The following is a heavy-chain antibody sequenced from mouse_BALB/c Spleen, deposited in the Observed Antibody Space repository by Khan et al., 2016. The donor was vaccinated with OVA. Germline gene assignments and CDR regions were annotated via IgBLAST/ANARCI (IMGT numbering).Heavy chain of an antibody. CDR1: GYTFSSYW. CDR2: ILPGSGNT. CDR3: ARVEAIYDGYYHVSWFAY. Sequence: QVQLQQSGAELMKPGASVKISCKAPGYTFSSYWLDWVKQRPGHGLEWIGEILPGSGNTKYNEKFKGKATFTADTSSNTAYMQLSSLTSEDSAVYYCARVEAIYDGYYHVSWFAYWGQGTLVTVSA. D-gene: IGHD2-3*01. V-gene: IGHV1-9*01. J-gene: IGHJ3*01.